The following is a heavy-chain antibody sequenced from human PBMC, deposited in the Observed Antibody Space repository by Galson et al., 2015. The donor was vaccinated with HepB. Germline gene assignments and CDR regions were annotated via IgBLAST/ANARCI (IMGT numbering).Heavy chain of an antibody. V-gene: IGHV3-7*03. CDR2: IKQDGSEK. Sequence: SLRLSCAASGFTFSSYWMSWVRQAPGKGLEWVANIKQDGSEKYYVDSVKGRFTISRDNAKNSLYLQMNSLRAENTAVYYCARDSPGYRTVYYYYGMDVWGQGTTVTVSS. D-gene: IGHD5-24*01. CDR1: GFTFSSYW. J-gene: IGHJ6*02. CDR3: ARDSPGYRTVYYYYGMDV.